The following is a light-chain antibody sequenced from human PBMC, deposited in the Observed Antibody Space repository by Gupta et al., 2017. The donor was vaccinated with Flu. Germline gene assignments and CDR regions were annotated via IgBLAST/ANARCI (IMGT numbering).Light chain of an antibody. CDR1: SGHTSSP. V-gene: IGLV4-69*01. Sequence: QLVLTPSPSASASLGASVTVTCTLSSGHTSSPIAWHQLQPAKGPRSRVDVNSNGTDSQGDGIPGRFSGSRSGAERYLIISSRQSEDEAAYSCQTWGTGIRVFGGGTKVTVL. CDR2: VNSNGTD. J-gene: IGLJ3*02. CDR3: QTWGTGIRV.